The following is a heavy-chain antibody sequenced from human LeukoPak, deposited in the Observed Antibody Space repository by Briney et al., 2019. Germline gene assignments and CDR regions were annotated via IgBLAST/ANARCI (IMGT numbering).Heavy chain of an antibody. Sequence: GGSLRLSCAASGFIFSDYWMHWVRQAPGKGLVWVSRINSDGSSTSHADSVKGRFTISRDNAKNTLYLQMNSLRAEDTAVYHCVRDSDDYGDHTTRRFDYWGQGTLVTVSS. CDR3: VRDSDDYGDHTTRRFDY. V-gene: IGHV3-74*01. CDR2: INSDGSST. D-gene: IGHD4-17*01. CDR1: GFIFSDYW. J-gene: IGHJ4*02.